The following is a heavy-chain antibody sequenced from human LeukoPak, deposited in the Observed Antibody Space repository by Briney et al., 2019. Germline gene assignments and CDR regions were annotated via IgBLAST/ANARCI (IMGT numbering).Heavy chain of an antibody. CDR3: ARDGDSSGYYAAFDI. CDR1: GFTFSRYS. D-gene: IGHD3-22*01. V-gene: IGHV3-48*02. CDR2: ISSSSSTI. J-gene: IGHJ3*02. Sequence: PGGSLRLSCAASGFTFSRYSMNWVRQAPGKGLEWLSYISSSSSTIYYADSVKGRFTISRDNAKNSLYLQMNSLRDEDTAVYYCARDGDSSGYYAAFDIWGQGTMVTVSS.